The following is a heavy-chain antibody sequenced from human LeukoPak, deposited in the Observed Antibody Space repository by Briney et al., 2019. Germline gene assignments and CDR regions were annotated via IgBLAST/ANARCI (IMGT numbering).Heavy chain of an antibody. J-gene: IGHJ4*02. CDR3: ARGLEYSSSSDY. CDR2: INTDGSDGSST. CDR1: GFTFSNYW. D-gene: IGHD6-6*01. Sequence: PGGSLRLSCAASGFTFSNYWIHWVRQGPGKGLVWVSRINTDGSDGSSTNYADSVKGRFTISRDNSKNTLYLQMNSLRAEDTAVYYCARGLEYSSSSDYWGQGTLVTVSS. V-gene: IGHV3-74*01.